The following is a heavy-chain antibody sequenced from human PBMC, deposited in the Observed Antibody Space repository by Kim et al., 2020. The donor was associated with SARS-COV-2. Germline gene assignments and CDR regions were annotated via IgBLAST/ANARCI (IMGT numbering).Heavy chain of an antibody. CDR2: IYTSGST. V-gene: IGHV4-61*02. D-gene: IGHD3-22*01. Sequence: SETLSLTCTVSGGSISSGSYYWSWIRQPAGKGLEWIGRIYTSGSTNYNPSLKSRVTISVDTSKNQFSLKLSSVTAADTAVYYCAREGYYYDSSGYYRVDAFDIWGQGTMVTVSS. CDR1: GGSISSGSYY. CDR3: AREGYYYDSSGYYRVDAFDI. J-gene: IGHJ3*02.